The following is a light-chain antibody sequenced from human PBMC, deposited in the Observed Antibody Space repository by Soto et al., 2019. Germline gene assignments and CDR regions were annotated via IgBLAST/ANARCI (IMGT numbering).Light chain of an antibody. V-gene: IGKV3-20*01. CDR3: HQYTSPPWT. CDR1: QTVPGNY. J-gene: IGKJ1*01. Sequence: EIVLTQSPGTLSLSPGERATLSCRARQTVPGNYLAWLQHKPGQAPRLLIYGASSRATGIPDRFSGSGSGTEFTLTIARLEPEDVAMYYCHQYTSPPWTLGQGTKVDTK. CDR2: GAS.